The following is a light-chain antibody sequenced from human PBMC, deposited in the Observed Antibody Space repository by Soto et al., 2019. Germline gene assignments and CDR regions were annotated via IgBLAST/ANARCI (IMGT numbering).Light chain of an antibody. V-gene: IGKV1-8*01. Sequence: AIRMTQSPSSFSASTGDRVTITCRASQGISSYLAWYQQKPGKAPKLLIYAASTLQSGVPSRFSGSGSGTDFTLTIISLQPEDFATYFCQQTYSMPVTFGQGTKLE. CDR2: AAS. J-gene: IGKJ2*01. CDR3: QQTYSMPVT. CDR1: QGISSY.